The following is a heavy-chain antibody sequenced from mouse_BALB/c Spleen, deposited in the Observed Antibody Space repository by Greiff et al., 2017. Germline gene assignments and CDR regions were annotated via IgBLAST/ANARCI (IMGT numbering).Heavy chain of an antibody. V-gene: IGHV5-9*03. Sequence: EVQGVESGGGLVKPGGSLKLSCAASGFTFSSYTMSWVRQTPEKRLEWVATISSGGGNTYYPDSVKGRFTISRDNAKNNLYLQMSSLRSEDTALYYCARQGYDGAWFAYWGQGTLVTVSA. CDR3: ARQGYDGAWFAY. D-gene: IGHD2-2*01. CDR2: ISSGGGNT. CDR1: GFTFSSYT. J-gene: IGHJ3*01.